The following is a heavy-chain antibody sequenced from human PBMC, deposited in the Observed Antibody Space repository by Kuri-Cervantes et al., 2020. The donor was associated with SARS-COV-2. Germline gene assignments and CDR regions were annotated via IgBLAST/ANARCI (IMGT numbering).Heavy chain of an antibody. CDR3: AKVWSGSYSHYYYYAMDV. Sequence: GESPKISCAASGLTFSNYGMHWVRQAPGKGLEWVAVISYDGSDRYYADSVKGRFTISRDNSKNTLYLQMNSLRAEDTAVYYCAKVWSGSYSHYYYYAMDVWGQGTTVTVSS. D-gene: IGHD3-10*01. J-gene: IGHJ6*02. CDR2: ISYDGSDR. V-gene: IGHV3-30*18. CDR1: GLTFSNYG.